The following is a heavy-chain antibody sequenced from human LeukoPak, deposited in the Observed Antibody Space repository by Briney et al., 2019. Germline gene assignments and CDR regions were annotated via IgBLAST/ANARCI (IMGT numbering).Heavy chain of an antibody. CDR1: GGSINSGGYY. CDR3: ARDHKPLNWGNWYFDL. Sequence: SETLSLTCTVSGGSINSGGYYWSWIRQPPGKGLEWIGYIYHSGSSYYNPSLKSRVTISVDRSKNRFSLKLTSVTAADTAVYYCARDHKPLNWGNWYFDLWGRGTLVTVSS. D-gene: IGHD7-27*01. V-gene: IGHV4-30-2*01. CDR2: IYHSGSS. J-gene: IGHJ2*01.